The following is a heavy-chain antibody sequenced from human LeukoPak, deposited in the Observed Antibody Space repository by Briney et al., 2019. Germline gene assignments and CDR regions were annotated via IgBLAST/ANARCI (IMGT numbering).Heavy chain of an antibody. Sequence: SETLSLTCAVYGGPFSGYYWSWIRQPPGKGLEWIGEINHSGSTNYNPSLKSRVTISVDTSKNQFSLKLSSVTAADTAVYYCASPYSGSYRWRWFDPWGQGTLVTVSS. CDR2: INHSGST. J-gene: IGHJ5*02. D-gene: IGHD1-26*01. CDR3: ASPYSGSYRWRWFDP. V-gene: IGHV4-34*01. CDR1: GGPFSGYY.